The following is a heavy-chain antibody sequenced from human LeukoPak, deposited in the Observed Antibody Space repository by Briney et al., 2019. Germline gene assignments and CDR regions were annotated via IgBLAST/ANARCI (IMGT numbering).Heavy chain of an antibody. CDR1: GFTFSSYA. D-gene: IGHD2-2*01. Sequence: GGSLRLSCAASGFTFSSYAMHWVRQAPGKGLQYVSAITSNGGSTYYANSVKGRFTISRDNSKNTLYLQMGSLRAEDMAVYFCARGRDFVVPAEHPYYYYPMDVWGKGTTVTVSS. CDR3: ARGRDFVVPAEHPYYYYPMDV. CDR2: ITSNGGST. J-gene: IGHJ6*03. V-gene: IGHV3-64*01.